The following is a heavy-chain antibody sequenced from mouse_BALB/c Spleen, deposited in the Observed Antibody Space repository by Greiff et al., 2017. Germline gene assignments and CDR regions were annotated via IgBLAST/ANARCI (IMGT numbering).Heavy chain of an antibody. D-gene: IGHD1-2*01. J-gene: IGHJ3*01. Sequence: EVQLQQSGAELVRPGALVKLSCKASGFNIKDYYMHWVKQRPEQGLEWIGWIDPENGNTIYDPKFQGKASITADTSSNTAYLQLSSLTSEDTAVYYCARPFYGYRWFAYWGQGTLVTVSA. CDR2: IDPENGNT. V-gene: IGHV14-1*02. CDR1: GFNIKDYY. CDR3: ARPFYGYRWFAY.